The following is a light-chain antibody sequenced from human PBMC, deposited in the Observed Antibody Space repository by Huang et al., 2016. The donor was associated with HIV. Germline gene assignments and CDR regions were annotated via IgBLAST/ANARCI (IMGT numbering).Light chain of an antibody. CDR1: QSVSGNY. V-gene: IGKV3-20*01. CDR3: QQYGSSLPYT. Sequence: EIVLTPSPGTLSLSPGERATISCRASQSVSGNYLAWYQQKPGQAPRLLMYGGSRRAAGSPDRFSGSGSGTDFTLTISRLEPEDVAVYYCQQYGSSLPYTFGQGTKLEIK. CDR2: GGS. J-gene: IGKJ2*01.